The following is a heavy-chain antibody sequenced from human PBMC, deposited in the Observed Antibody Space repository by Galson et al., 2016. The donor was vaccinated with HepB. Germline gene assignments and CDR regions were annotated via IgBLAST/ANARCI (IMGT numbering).Heavy chain of an antibody. J-gene: IGHJ5*02. CDR1: GATVTNSW. D-gene: IGHD7-27*01. Sequence: QSGAEVKKPGESLRISCYLSGATVTNSWISWVRQVPGKGLEWMGRGDATNSYTFYSPSFQGHVTRSAEKSINTAYLQWSSPKPSDTAIYFCAETVLTAVGDWFDPWGQGTLVTVSS. CDR3: AETVLTAVGDWFDP. CDR2: GDATNSYT. V-gene: IGHV5-10-1*01.